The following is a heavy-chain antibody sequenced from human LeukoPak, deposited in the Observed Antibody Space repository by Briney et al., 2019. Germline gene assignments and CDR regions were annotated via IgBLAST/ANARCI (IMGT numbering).Heavy chain of an antibody. J-gene: IGHJ5*02. V-gene: IGHV4-59*04. Sequence: PSETLSLTCSVSGGFNTHYYWSWIRQPPGKGLEWIGSMYSGSTYYNPSLPSRVTMSVDTSKNQFSLKVISVTAADTAVYYCAILGFTYGEAWLNPWGQGIPVTVSS. CDR3: AILGFTYGEAWLNP. CDR2: MYSGST. D-gene: IGHD2-8*01. CDR1: GGFNTHYY.